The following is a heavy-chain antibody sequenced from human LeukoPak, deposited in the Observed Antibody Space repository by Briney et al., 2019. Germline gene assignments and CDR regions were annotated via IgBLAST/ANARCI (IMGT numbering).Heavy chain of an antibody. D-gene: IGHD3-10*01. CDR3: ARLHLSGRYCES. J-gene: IGHJ5*02. Sequence: GESLKISCKASGYSFTNYWIAWVRQMPRKGLEWMGIIYPRDSDTKYSPSFEGQVTISADKSINTAYLQWSSLKAPDTAMYYCARLHLSGRYCESWGQGTLVTVSS. CDR2: IYPRDSDT. CDR1: GYSFTNYW. V-gene: IGHV5-51*01.